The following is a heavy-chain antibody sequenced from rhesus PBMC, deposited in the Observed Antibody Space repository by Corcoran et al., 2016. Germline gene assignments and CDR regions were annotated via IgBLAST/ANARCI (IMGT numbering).Heavy chain of an antibody. CDR2: ISGNSSTT. J-gene: IGHJ4*01. V-gene: IGHV3-110*01. CDR3: ARDQGFNDFDY. D-gene: IGHD3-34*01. CDR1: GFTFSEHY. Sequence: EVKLLESGGGLVQHGGSLRLSWVASGFTFSEHYMDWGRQAPRKGLELVSSISGNSSTTFSPGSVKGPFSISSDNANNTVYLQMNSLRAEDTAVYYCARDQGFNDFDYWGQGVLVTVSS.